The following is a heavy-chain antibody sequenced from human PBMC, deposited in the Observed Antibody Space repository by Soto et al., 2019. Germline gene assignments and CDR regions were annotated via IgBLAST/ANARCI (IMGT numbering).Heavy chain of an antibody. CDR1: GFTFSSYA. J-gene: IGHJ4*02. Sequence: QVQLVESGGGVVQPERSLRLSCAASGFTFSSYAMHWVRQAPGKGLDWVAVVSYDGSKTYYADSVKGRFTISRDNSKNILYLQMNSLTTDDTAVYYCARAPLNYYDNSGYVNYWGQGTLVTVSS. D-gene: IGHD3-22*01. V-gene: IGHV3-30*04. CDR2: VSYDGSKT. CDR3: ARAPLNYYDNSGYVNY.